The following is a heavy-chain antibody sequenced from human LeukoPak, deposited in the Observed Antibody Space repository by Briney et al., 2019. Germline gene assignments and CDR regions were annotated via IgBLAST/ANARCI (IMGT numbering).Heavy chain of an antibody. J-gene: IGHJ4*02. V-gene: IGHV3-23*01. CDR2: ISGSGDST. D-gene: IGHD1-26*01. CDR1: GFTFSTYG. Sequence: GGSLRLSCAASGFTFSTYGMNWVRQAPGKGLEWVSGISGSGDSTYYADSVKGRFTISRDNSKNSLYLQMNSLRAEDTAVYYCARMYSGSYYFDYWGQGTLVTVSS. CDR3: ARMYSGSYYFDY.